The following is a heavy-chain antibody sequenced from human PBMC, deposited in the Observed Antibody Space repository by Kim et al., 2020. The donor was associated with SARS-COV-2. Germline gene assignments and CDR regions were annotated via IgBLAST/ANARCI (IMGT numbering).Heavy chain of an antibody. CDR3: ARQEYYYDTTGAFDI. V-gene: IGHV5-51*01. D-gene: IGHD3-22*01. CDR1: GYSFTSYW. J-gene: IGHJ3*02. CDR2: IYPGDSDT. Sequence: GESLKISCKGSGYSFTSYWIGWVRQMPGKGLEWMGIIYPGDSDTRYSPSFQGQVTISADKSISTAYLQWSSLKASDTAMYYCARQEYYYDTTGAFDIWGQGTMVTVSS.